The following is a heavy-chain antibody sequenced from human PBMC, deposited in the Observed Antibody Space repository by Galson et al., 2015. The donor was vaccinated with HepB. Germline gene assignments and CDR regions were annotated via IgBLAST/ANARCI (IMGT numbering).Heavy chain of an antibody. CDR2: IYSGGST. CDR3: ARAILSLRIAVAGPVYGMDV. J-gene: IGHJ6*02. CDR1: GFTVSSNY. Sequence: SLRLSCAASGFTVSSNYMSWVRQAPGKGLEWVSVIYSGGSTYYADSVKGRFTIPRDNSKNTLYLQMNSLRAEDTAVYYCARAILSLRIAVAGPVYGMDVWGQGTTDTVSS. V-gene: IGHV3-66*01. D-gene: IGHD6-19*01.